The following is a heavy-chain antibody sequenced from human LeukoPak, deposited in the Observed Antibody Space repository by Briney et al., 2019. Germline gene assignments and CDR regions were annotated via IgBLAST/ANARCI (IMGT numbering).Heavy chain of an antibody. J-gene: IGHJ4*02. D-gene: IGHD3-3*01. V-gene: IGHV3-21*01. CDR1: GFTFSTFA. CDR2: ISSSSSYI. CDR3: VRNLDFWGDSEDY. Sequence: GGSLRLSCAASGFTFSTFAMIWVRQPPGKGLEWVSSISSSSSYIYYADSVKGRFTISRDNAKNTLYLQMNSLRAEDTAVYYCVRNLDFWGDSEDYWGQGTLVTVSS.